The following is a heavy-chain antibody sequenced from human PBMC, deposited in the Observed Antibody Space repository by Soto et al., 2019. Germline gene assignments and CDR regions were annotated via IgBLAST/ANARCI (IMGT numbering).Heavy chain of an antibody. D-gene: IGHD3-10*01. V-gene: IGHV3-53*01. CDR3: GRVPYYGAAVDY. J-gene: IGHJ4*02. Sequence: PGGSLRLSCAASGFIITNNFMSWVRQTPGKGLECVSVIYSAGNTYYADSVKGRFTIFRDNSKNTVYLQMNSLRTEDTAVYYCGRVPYYGAAVDYWGQGTLVTVSS. CDR2: IYSAGNT. CDR1: GFIITNNF.